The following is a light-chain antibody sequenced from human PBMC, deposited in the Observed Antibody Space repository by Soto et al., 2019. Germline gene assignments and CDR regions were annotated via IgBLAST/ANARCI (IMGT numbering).Light chain of an antibody. CDR3: QQRSNWPLT. CDR1: QSVSSH. J-gene: IGKJ4*01. V-gene: IGKV3-11*01. CDR2: DAS. Sequence: EIVLTQSPATLSLSPGERATLSCRASQSVSSHLAWYQQKPGQTPRLLIYDASNRATGIPVRFSGSGSGTDFTLTISSLEPEDFAVYYCQQRSNWPLTFGGGTKVEIK.